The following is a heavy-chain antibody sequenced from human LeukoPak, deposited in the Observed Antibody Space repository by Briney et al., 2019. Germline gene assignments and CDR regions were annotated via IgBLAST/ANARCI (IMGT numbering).Heavy chain of an antibody. CDR3: ARGAGGLADNYYDSSGYYDFDY. CDR1: GGSISSGGYY. CDR2: INHSGST. V-gene: IGHV4-39*07. D-gene: IGHD3-22*01. Sequence: SETLSLTCTVSGGSISSGGYYWSWIRQPPGKGLEWIGEINHSGSTNYNPSLKSRVTISVDTSKNQFSLKLSSVTAADTAVYYCARGAGGLADNYYDSSGYYDFDYWGQGTLVTVSS. J-gene: IGHJ4*02.